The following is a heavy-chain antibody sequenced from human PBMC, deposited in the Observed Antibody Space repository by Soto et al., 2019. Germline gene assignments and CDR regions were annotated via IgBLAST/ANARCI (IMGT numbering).Heavy chain of an antibody. Sequence: ASVKVSCKASGYTFTSYGISWVRQAPGQGLEWMGWISAYNGNTNYAQKLQGRVTMTTDTSTSTAYMELRSLRSDDTAVYYCARDYDIVVVVAATVGFDPWGQGTLVTVSS. J-gene: IGHJ5*02. CDR1: GYTFTSYG. V-gene: IGHV1-18*01. CDR2: ISAYNGNT. CDR3: ARDYDIVVVVAATVGFDP. D-gene: IGHD2-15*01.